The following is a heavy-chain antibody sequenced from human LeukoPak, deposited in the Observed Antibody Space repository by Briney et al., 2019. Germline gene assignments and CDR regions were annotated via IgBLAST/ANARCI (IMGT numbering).Heavy chain of an antibody. CDR1: GFTFSSYA. Sequence: PGGSLRLSCATSGFTFSSYAMSWVRQAPGKGLEWVSAISGSGGSTYYADSVKGRFTISRDNSKNTLYLQMNSLRAEDTAVYYCARDFPKRPISNTIFGVVTGSFDYWGQGTLVTVSS. V-gene: IGHV3-23*01. CDR3: ARDFPKRPISNTIFGVVTGSFDY. CDR2: ISGSGGST. J-gene: IGHJ4*02. D-gene: IGHD3-3*01.